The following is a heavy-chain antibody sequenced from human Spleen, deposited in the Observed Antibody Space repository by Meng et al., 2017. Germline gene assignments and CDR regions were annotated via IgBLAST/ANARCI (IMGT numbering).Heavy chain of an antibody. V-gene: IGHV3-74*01. CDR3: ARWQITIVGVVIHRGAYYYGMDV. CDR2: INSDGSST. J-gene: IGHJ6*02. CDR1: GFTFSSYW. Sequence: GESLKISCAASGFTFSSYWMHWVRQAPGKGLVWVSRINSDGSSTSYADSVKGRFTISRDNAKNSLYLQMNSLRAEDTALYYCARWQITIVGVVIHRGAYYYGMDVWGQGTTVTVSS. D-gene: IGHD3-3*01.